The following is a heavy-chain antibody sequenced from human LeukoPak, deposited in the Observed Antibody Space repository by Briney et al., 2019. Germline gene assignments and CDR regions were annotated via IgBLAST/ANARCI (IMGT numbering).Heavy chain of an antibody. V-gene: IGHV3-21*04. CDR1: GFSFSSYN. CDR2: ITTSSSYT. CDR3: AKGGLGTGFDY. Sequence: PGGSPRLSCEASGFSFSSYNMDWVRQTPGKGLEWISSITTSSSYTFYADSVKGRFTISRDNARNSLYLQMNSLRAEDTAVYYCAKGGLGTGFDYWGQGTLVTVSS. D-gene: IGHD3/OR15-3a*01. J-gene: IGHJ4*02.